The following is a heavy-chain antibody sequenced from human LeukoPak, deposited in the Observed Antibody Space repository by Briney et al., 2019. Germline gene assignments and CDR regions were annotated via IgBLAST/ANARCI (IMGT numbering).Heavy chain of an antibody. J-gene: IGHJ4*02. Sequence: SETLSLTCAVYGGSFSGYYWSWIRQPPGKGVEWIGEINHSGSTNYNPSLKSRVTISVDTSKNQFSLKLSSVTAADTAVYYCARKRRMAQYFDYWGQGTLVTVSS. V-gene: IGHV4-34*01. CDR2: INHSGST. CDR3: ARKRRMAQYFDY. CDR1: GGSFSGYY. D-gene: IGHD2-8*01.